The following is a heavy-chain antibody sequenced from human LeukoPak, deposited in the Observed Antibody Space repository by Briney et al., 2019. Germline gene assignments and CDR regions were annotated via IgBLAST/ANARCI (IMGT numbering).Heavy chain of an antibody. V-gene: IGHV7-4-1*02. D-gene: IGHD6-13*01. CDR1: GYTFTDYG. CDR3: ARVYRSSWYPMDY. CDR2: INTNTGNP. J-gene: IGHJ4*02. Sequence: PVASVKVSCKASGYTFTDYGMSWVRQAPGQGLEWMGWINTNTGNPTYAQGFTGRFVFSLDTSVSTAYLQITSLKAEDTAVYYCARVYRSSWYPMDYWGQGTLVTVSS.